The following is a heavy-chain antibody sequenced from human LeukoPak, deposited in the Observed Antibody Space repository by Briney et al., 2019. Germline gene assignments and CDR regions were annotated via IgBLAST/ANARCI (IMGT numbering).Heavy chain of an antibody. J-gene: IGHJ4*02. CDR1: GYSISSGYY. D-gene: IGHD3-22*01. Sequence: ETLPLTCTVSGYSISSGYYWGWIRQPPGKGLEWVANIKKDGSEKYYVDSVKGRFTISRDNAKNSLYLQMNSLRAEDTAVYYCARDLYRIVVVPHYFDYWGQGTLVTVSS. CDR2: IKKDGSEK. CDR3: ARDLYRIVVVPHYFDY. V-gene: IGHV3-7*01.